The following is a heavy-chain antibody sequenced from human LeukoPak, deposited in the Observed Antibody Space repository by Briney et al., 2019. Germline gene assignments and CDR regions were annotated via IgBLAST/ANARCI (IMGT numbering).Heavy chain of an antibody. Sequence: GASVKVSCKASGFTFTSSAMQWVRQARGQRLEWIGWIVVGSGNTNYAQKFQGRVTITRDMSTSTAYMELSRRRSEDTAVYYCAASRYSSSSDFDYWGQGTLVTVPS. V-gene: IGHV1-58*02. CDR1: GFTFTSSA. D-gene: IGHD6-6*01. CDR2: IVVGSGNT. CDR3: AASRYSSSSDFDY. J-gene: IGHJ4*02.